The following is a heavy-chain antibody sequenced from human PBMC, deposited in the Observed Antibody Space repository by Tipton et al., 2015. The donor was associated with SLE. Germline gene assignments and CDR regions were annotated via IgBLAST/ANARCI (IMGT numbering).Heavy chain of an antibody. CDR3: ARGSYWNPSLYDS. J-gene: IGHJ4*02. V-gene: IGHV4-61*02. CDR1: GGSISSGSQY. Sequence: TLSLTCTVSGGSISSGSQYWSWVRQPAGKGLEWIGRIYTDGSAIYNPSLKSRLTMSVDTSKNEFSLRLSSVTAADTALYYCARGSYWNPSLYDSWGQGTLVTVSS. CDR2: IYTDGSA. D-gene: IGHD1-1*01.